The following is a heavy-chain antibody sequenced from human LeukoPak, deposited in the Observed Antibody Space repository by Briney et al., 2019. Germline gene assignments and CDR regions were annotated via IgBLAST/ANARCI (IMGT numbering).Heavy chain of an antibody. Sequence: PGGSLRLSCAASGFTFSSYWMHWVRQAPGKGLVWVSRINSDGSSTSYADSVKGRFTISRDSAKNSLYLQMNSLRAEDTAVYYCARDAQQLDYYYYYYMDVWGKGTTVTISS. CDR1: GFTFSSYW. D-gene: IGHD6-13*01. J-gene: IGHJ6*03. V-gene: IGHV3-74*01. CDR3: ARDAQQLDYYYYYYMDV. CDR2: INSDGSST.